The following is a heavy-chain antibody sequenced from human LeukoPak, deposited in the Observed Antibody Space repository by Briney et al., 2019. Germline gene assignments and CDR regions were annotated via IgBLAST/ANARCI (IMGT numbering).Heavy chain of an antibody. D-gene: IGHD5-18*01. Sequence: GRSLRLSCAASGFTFSSYGMHWVRQAPGKGLEWVAVIWYDGSNKYYADSVKGRFTISRDNSKNTLYLQMNSLRAEDTAVYYCARAMDTAMAGTDFDYWGQGTLVTVSS. V-gene: IGHV3-33*01. CDR1: GFTFSSYG. CDR3: ARAMDTAMAGTDFDY. CDR2: IWYDGSNK. J-gene: IGHJ4*02.